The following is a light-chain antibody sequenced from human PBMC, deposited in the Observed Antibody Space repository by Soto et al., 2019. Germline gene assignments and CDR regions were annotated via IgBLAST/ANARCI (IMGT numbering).Light chain of an antibody. CDR2: DAS. J-gene: IGKJ5*01. Sequence: VMTQSPTTLSVSPGERATLSCRAGESISSNLAWCQQKPGQAPRLLIYDASNRATGIPARFSGSGSGTDSTLTISSLEPEDFAVYYCQQSSNWPPINFGQGTRLEIK. V-gene: IGKV3-11*01. CDR3: QQSSNWPPIN. CDR1: ESISSN.